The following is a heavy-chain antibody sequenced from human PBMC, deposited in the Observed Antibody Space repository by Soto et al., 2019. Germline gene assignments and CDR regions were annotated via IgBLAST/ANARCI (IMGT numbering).Heavy chain of an antibody. J-gene: IGHJ4*02. Sequence: SETLSLTCAVYGGSFSGYYWSWIRQPPGKGLEWIGEINHSGSTNYNPSLKSRVSISVDTSKNQFSLELTSVTAADTAVYYCARIQRDTAFGHFDYWGRGTLVTVSS. CDR3: ARIQRDTAFGHFDY. CDR1: GGSFSGYY. D-gene: IGHD5-18*01. V-gene: IGHV4-34*01. CDR2: INHSGST.